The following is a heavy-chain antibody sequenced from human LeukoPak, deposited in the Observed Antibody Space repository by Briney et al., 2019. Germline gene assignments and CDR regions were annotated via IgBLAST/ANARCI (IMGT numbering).Heavy chain of an antibody. D-gene: IGHD2-21*02. CDR2: IYPGDSDT. V-gene: IGHV5-51*01. CDR1: GYSFTSYW. Sequence: GESLKISCKGSGYSFTSYWIGWVRQVPGKGLEWMGIIYPGDSDTRYSPSFQGQVTISADKSISTAYLQWSSLKASDTAMYYCARLPYCGGDCHYYFDYWGQGTLVTVSS. CDR3: ARLPYCGGDCHYYFDY. J-gene: IGHJ4*02.